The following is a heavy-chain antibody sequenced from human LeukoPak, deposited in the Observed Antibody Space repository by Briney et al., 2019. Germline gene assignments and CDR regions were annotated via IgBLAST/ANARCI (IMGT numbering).Heavy chain of an antibody. CDR3: ASSYYDFWSGYDYYFDY. Sequence: QPGGSLRLSCAASGFTFDDYGMSWVRQVPGKGLEWVAGINWNNGKTNYADSVKGRFTISRDNAKNSLYLQMNSLRDEDTALYYCASSYYDFWSGYDYYFDYWGQGTLVTVSS. D-gene: IGHD3-3*01. CDR2: INWNNGKT. CDR1: GFTFDDYG. J-gene: IGHJ4*02. V-gene: IGHV3-20*04.